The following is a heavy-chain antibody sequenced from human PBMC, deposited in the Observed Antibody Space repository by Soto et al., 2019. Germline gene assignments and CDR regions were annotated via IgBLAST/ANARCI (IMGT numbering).Heavy chain of an antibody. J-gene: IGHJ4*02. CDR2: IHYTGST. D-gene: IGHD6-6*01. CDR3: ARGSTPSFDY. CDR1: GGSISGYH. V-gene: IGHV4-59*01. Sequence: LSLTCTVSGGSISGYHWSWIRQPPGKGLEWIAYIHYTGSTNYNPSLKSRVTISVDTSKNQFSLRLSSVTAADTAVYYCARGSTPSFDYWGRGTLVTVSS.